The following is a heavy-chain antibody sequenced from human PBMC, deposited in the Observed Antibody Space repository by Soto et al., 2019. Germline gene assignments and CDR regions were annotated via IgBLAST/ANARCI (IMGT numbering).Heavy chain of an antibody. CDR2: ISGSGAYT. J-gene: IGHJ6*02. Sequence: HPGGSLRLSCAASGFTFSAFAMTWVRQPPGQGLEWVSAISGSGAYTYYADSVKGRFTISRDNSKNTLYLQMNSLRAEDTAVYYCAKVMEQRPPYYYYGMDVWGQGTTVTVSS. V-gene: IGHV3-23*01. CDR3: AKVMEQRPPYYYYGMDV. CDR1: GFTFSAFA. D-gene: IGHD1-1*01.